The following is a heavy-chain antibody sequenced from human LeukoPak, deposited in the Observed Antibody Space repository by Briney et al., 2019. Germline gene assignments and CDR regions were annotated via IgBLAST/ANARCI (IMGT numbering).Heavy chain of an antibody. V-gene: IGHV3-21*01. CDR3: ARSSYYYDSSGYYGASDAFDI. D-gene: IGHD3-22*01. J-gene: IGHJ3*02. CDR1: GFTFSSYS. Sequence: GGSLRLSCAASGFTFSSYSMNWVRQAPGKGLEWVSSISSSSSYIYYAGSVKGRFTISRDNAKNSLYLQMNSLRAEDTAVYYCARSSYYYDSSGYYGASDAFDIWGQGTMVTVSS. CDR2: ISSSSSYI.